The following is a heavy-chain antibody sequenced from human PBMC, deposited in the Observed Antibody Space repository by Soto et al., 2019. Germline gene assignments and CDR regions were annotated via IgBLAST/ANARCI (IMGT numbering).Heavy chain of an antibody. CDR1: GFTFSSYA. CDR3: ARDRNAAGSDY. V-gene: IGHV3-23*01. CDR2: ISGRSGST. D-gene: IGHD1-1*01. J-gene: IGHJ4*02. Sequence: GGSLRLSCAASGFTFSSYAMSWVRQAPGKGLEWVSAISGRSGSTYYADSVKGRFTISRDNSKNTLYLQMNSLRAEDTAVYYCARDRNAAGSDYWGQGTLVTVSS.